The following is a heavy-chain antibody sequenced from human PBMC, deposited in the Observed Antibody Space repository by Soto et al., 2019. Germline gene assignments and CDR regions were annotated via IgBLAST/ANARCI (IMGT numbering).Heavy chain of an antibody. CDR2: ISAHNGNT. V-gene: IGHV1-18*01. Sequence: QVQLVQSGAEVKKPGASVKVSCKASGYTFTSYGINWVRQAPGQGLEWMGWISAHNGNTNYAQKLQAVXTXTTXTSTSTAYMELRSLRSDDTAVYYCARGTTVETGSYWGQGTLVTVSS. D-gene: IGHD4-17*01. CDR3: ARGTTVETGSY. J-gene: IGHJ4*02. CDR1: GYTFTSYG.